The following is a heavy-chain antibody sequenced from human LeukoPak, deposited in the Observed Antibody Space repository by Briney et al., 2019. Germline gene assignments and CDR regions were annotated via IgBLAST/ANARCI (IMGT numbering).Heavy chain of an antibody. CDR1: GGSISSGSYY. CDR2: IYTSGST. Sequence: PSETLSLTCTVSGGSISSGSYYWSWIRQPAGKGLEWIGRIYTSGSTNYNPSLKSRVTISVDTSKNQFSLKLSSVTAADTAVYYCARGDYYGSGSYIWYFDLWGRGTLVTVSS. CDR3: ARGDYYGSGSYIWYFDL. D-gene: IGHD3-10*01. J-gene: IGHJ2*01. V-gene: IGHV4-61*02.